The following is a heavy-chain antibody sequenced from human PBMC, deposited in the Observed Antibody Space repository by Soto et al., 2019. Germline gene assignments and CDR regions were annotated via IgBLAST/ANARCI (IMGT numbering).Heavy chain of an antibody. CDR3: ARDHTYYYDRSGPLDY. CDR2: IIPIFGTA. Sequence: SVKVSCKASGGTFSSYAISWVRQAPGQGLEWMGGIIPIFGTANYAQKFQGRVTITADESTSTAYMELSSLRSECTAVYYCARDHTYYYDRSGPLDYWGQGTLVTVSS. V-gene: IGHV1-69*13. CDR1: GGTFSSYA. J-gene: IGHJ4*02. D-gene: IGHD3-22*01.